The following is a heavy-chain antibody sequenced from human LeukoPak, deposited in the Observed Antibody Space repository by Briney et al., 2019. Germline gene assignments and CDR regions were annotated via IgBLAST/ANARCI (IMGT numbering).Heavy chain of an antibody. Sequence: GASVKVSCKASGGTFSSYAISWVRQAPGQGLEWMGGIIPIFGTANYAQKFQGRVTITADEPTSTAYMELSSLRSEDTAVYYCASSPYHCGGDCYLPFDYWGQGTLVTVSS. CDR3: ASSPYHCGGDCYLPFDY. CDR2: IIPIFGTA. D-gene: IGHD2-21*02. V-gene: IGHV1-69*13. J-gene: IGHJ4*02. CDR1: GGTFSSYA.